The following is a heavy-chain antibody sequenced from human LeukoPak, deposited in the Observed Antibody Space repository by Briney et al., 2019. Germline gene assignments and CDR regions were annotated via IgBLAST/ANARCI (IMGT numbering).Heavy chain of an antibody. CDR1: GGSISSSSYY. D-gene: IGHD2-2*02. Sequence: SETLSLTCTVSGGSISSSSYYWSWIRQPAGKGLEWIGRIYTSGSTNYDPSLKSRVTMSVDTSKNQFSLKLSSVTAADTAVYYCARDFGHCSSTSCYTADYWGQGTLVTVSS. V-gene: IGHV4-61*02. CDR3: ARDFGHCSSTSCYTADY. CDR2: IYTSGST. J-gene: IGHJ4*02.